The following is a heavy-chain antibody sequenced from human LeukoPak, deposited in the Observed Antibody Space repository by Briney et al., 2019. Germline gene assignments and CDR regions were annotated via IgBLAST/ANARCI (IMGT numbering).Heavy chain of an antibody. Sequence: SQTLSLTCAVSGGSISSGGYSWCWIRQPPGKGLEWIGYIYHSGSTYYNPSLKSRVTISVDRSKNQFSLKLSSVTAADTAVYYCARLGWRGATYYFDYWGQGTLDTVSS. V-gene: IGHV4-30-2*01. CDR1: GGSISSGGYS. D-gene: IGHD1-26*01. J-gene: IGHJ4*02. CDR2: IYHSGST. CDR3: ARLGWRGATYYFDY.